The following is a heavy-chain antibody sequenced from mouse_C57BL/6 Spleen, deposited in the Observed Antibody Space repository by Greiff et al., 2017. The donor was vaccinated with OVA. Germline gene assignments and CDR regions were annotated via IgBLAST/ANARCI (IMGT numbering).Heavy chain of an antibody. CDR2: IDPNSGGT. V-gene: IGHV1-72*01. J-gene: IGHJ2*01. Sequence: KQRPGRGLEWIGRIDPNSGGTKYNEKFKSKATLTVDKPSSTAYMQLSSLTSEDSAVYYCARSERGFDYWGQGTTLTVSS. CDR3: ARSERGFDY.